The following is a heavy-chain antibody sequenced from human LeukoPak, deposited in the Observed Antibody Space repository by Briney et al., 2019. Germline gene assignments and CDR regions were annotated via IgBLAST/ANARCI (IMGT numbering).Heavy chain of an antibody. Sequence: PSETLSLTCTVSGGSISSGDYYWSWIRQPPGKGLEWIGYIYYSGSTYYNPSLKSRVTISVDTSKNQFSLKLSSVTAADTAVYYCARGSGEGSSGWHFDYWGQGTLVTVSS. CDR2: IYYSGST. J-gene: IGHJ4*02. CDR1: GGSISSGDYY. CDR3: ARGSGEGSSGWHFDY. V-gene: IGHV4-30-4*08. D-gene: IGHD6-19*01.